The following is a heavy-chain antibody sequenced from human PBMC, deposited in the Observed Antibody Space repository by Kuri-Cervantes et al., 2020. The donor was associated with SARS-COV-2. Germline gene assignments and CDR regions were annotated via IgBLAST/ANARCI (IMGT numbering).Heavy chain of an antibody. D-gene: IGHD3-10*01. Sequence: GGSLRLSCAASGFTFSSYGIHWVRQAPGKGLEWVAVISYDGSNKNYADSVKGRFTISRDNSKNTLYLQMNSLRAEDTAVYYCAKGSFYYYGSGGGDYWGQGTLVTVSS. J-gene: IGHJ4*02. V-gene: IGHV3-30*18. CDR1: GFTFSSYG. CDR3: AKGSFYYYGSGGGDY. CDR2: ISYDGSNK.